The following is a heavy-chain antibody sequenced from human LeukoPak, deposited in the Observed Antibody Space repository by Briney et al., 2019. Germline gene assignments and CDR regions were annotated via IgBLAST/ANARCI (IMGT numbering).Heavy chain of an antibody. V-gene: IGHV1-8*03. CDR3: ARLTIGDYGDRESGFDY. D-gene: IGHD4-17*01. Sequence: ASVKVSCKASGYTFTSYDINWVRQATRQGLEWMGWMNPNSGNTGYAQKFQGRVTITADESTSTAYMDLSSLRSEDTAVYYCARLTIGDYGDRESGFDYWGQGPLVTVSS. CDR2: MNPNSGNT. CDR1: GYTFTSYD. J-gene: IGHJ4*02.